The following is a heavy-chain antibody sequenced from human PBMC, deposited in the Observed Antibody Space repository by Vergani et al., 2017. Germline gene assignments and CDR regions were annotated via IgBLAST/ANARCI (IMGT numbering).Heavy chain of an antibody. Sequence: QVHLVQSGVEVKKPGASVKISCRASGYSFIDYYIHWIRQAPGQGLEWMGWINPKSGVTNYAQKFQGRVTMTRDTSIATVYMELTNLRSTDTATFYCARDXFGSGSYMAWFDPWGQGSPVIVSS. CDR1: GYSFIDYY. CDR3: ARDXFGSGSYMAWFDP. D-gene: IGHD1-26*01. J-gene: IGHJ5*02. V-gene: IGHV1-2*02. CDR2: INPKSGVT.